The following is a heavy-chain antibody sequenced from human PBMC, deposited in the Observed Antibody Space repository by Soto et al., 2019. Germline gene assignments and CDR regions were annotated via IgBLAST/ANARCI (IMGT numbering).Heavy chain of an antibody. CDR1: GYTFSDYY. V-gene: IGHV1-2*02. Sequence: QVQLVQSGAEVKKPGASVTVSCKASGYTFSDYYLHWVRHAPGQGPEWMGWMNPNSGDTKYAQKFQGRVTMTRDTSVRTAFMELSWLKSDDTAVYYCARESGGATATLDYYYFYMDVWGKGTTVTVSS. J-gene: IGHJ6*03. CDR2: MNPNSGDT. CDR3: ARESGGATATLDYYYFYMDV. D-gene: IGHD1-26*01.